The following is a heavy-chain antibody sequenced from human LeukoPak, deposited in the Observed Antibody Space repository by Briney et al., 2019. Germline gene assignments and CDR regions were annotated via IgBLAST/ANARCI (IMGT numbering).Heavy chain of an antibody. J-gene: IGHJ4*02. Sequence: GGSLTLSCAASGFIFNNSGMGWVRQAPGRGLEWVSAISAGGLTAYYGDSVKGRFTISRDNAKNTLYLHMSSLRGEDTAIYYCTENTWGRGTRVTVSS. CDR2: ISAGGLTA. CDR1: GFIFNNSG. CDR3: TENT. V-gene: IGHV3-23*01.